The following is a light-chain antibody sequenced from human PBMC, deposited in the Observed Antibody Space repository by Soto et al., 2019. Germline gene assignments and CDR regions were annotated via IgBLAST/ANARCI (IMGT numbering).Light chain of an antibody. Sequence: DIQMTQSPSSVSASVGDRVTITCRASQAISTWLAWYQQKPGKAPKLLIYAASNLQTGVPSRFSDSGSGTDFTLTISSLQPEDFATYYFQQANNFPRTFGQGTKVEIK. CDR3: QQANNFPRT. V-gene: IGKV1D-12*01. J-gene: IGKJ1*01. CDR1: QAISTW. CDR2: AAS.